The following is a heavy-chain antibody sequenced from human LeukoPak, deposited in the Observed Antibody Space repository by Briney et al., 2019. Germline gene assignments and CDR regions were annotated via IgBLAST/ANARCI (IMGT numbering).Heavy chain of an antibody. V-gene: IGHV3-21*01. J-gene: IGHJ4*02. CDR3: ARDPYYYDSSGYYY. CDR2: ISSSSSCI. D-gene: IGHD3-22*01. CDR1: RFTFSSYS. Sequence: PGGSLRLSCAASRFTFSSYSMNWVRQAPGKGLEWVSSISSSSSCIYYADSVKGRFTISRDNAKNSLYLQMNSLRAEDTAVYYCARDPYYYDSSGYYYWGQGTLVTVSS.